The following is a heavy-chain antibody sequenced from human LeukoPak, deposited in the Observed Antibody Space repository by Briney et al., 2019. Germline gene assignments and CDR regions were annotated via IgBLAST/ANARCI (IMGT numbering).Heavy chain of an antibody. CDR2: IYYSGST. J-gene: IGHJ5*02. CDR1: GGSISSYY. CDR3: AREVAARPDRWLDP. Sequence: SETLSLTCTVSGGSISSYYWSWIRQPPGKGLEWIGYIYYSGSTNYNPSLKSRVTMSVDTSKNQFSLKLSSVTAADTAVYYCAREVAARPDRWLDPWGQGTLVTVSS. V-gene: IGHV4-59*12. D-gene: IGHD6-6*01.